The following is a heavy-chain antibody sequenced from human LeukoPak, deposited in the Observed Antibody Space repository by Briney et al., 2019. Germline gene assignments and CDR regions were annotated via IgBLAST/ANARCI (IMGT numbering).Heavy chain of an antibody. CDR1: GFTFTTFP. Sequence: GGSLRLSCAASGFTFTTFPTHWVRQPPGKGLEWVAVISYDGSDKYYADSVKGRFTISRDNSKSTLYLQMDSLRAEDTAVYYCASPNSMAGTHYLHYWGQGTLVTVSS. CDR3: ASPNSMAGTHYLHY. D-gene: IGHD6-19*01. J-gene: IGHJ4*02. CDR2: ISYDGSDK. V-gene: IGHV3-30*04.